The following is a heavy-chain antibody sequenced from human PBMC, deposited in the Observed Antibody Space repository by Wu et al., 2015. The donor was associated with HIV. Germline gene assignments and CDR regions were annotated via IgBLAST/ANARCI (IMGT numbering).Heavy chain of an antibody. Sequence: QVQLVQSGAEVKKPGSSVKVSCKASGGTFSSYAISWVRQAPGQGLEWMGGIIPIFGTANYAQKFQGRVTITADESTSTAYMELSSLGSEDTAVYYCATKPTLTIPTWGGVYYYMDVWGKGTTVTVSS. CDR1: GGTFSSYA. CDR2: IIPIFGTA. V-gene: IGHV1-69*12. D-gene: IGHD3-3*01. J-gene: IGHJ6*03. CDR3: ATKPTLTIPTWGGVYYYMDV.